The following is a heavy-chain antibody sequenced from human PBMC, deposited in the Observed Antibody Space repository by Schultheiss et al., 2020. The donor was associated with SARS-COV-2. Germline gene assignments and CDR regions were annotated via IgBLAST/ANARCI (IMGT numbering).Heavy chain of an antibody. CDR2: ISSSSSYI. D-gene: IGHD6-13*01. CDR3: ARDRGTAAAGTHVFDI. CDR1: GFTFSSYA. V-gene: IGHV3-21*01. Sequence: GESLKISCAASGFTFSSYAMSWVRQAPGKGLEWVSSISSSSSYIYFADSVKGRFTISRDNAKNSLYLQMNSLRAEDTAVYYCARDRGTAAAGTHVFDIWGQGTTVTVSS. J-gene: IGHJ3*02.